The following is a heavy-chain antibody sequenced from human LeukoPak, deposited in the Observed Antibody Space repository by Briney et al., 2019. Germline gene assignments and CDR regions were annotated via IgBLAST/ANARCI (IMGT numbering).Heavy chain of an antibody. CDR1: GFAFSNYW. J-gene: IGHJ5*02. CDR3: ARDLGQYYDTSDNWFDP. Sequence: GGSLRLSCAAYGFAFSNYWMHWVRQAPGKGLVWVSRINSDGINTSYADSVKGRFTISRDNAKNTLNLQMNSLRAEDTAVYYCARDLGQYYDTSDNWFDPWGQGTLVTVSS. CDR2: INSDGINT. V-gene: IGHV3-74*01. D-gene: IGHD3-22*01.